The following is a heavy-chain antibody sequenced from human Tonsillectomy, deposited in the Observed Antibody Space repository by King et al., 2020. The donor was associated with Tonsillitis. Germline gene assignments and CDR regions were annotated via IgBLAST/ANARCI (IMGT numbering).Heavy chain of an antibody. D-gene: IGHD5-12*01. J-gene: IGHJ4*02. CDR3: ATSRDSGYDPYFDY. Sequence: LQLQESGPGLVKPSQNLSLTCTVSGGSISSGRYYWSWIRQSAGKGLEWIGRIYSSGSTNYNPSLRSRVTMSVDTSKNQFSLKLSSATAADTAVYYCATSRDSGYDPYFDYWGQGTLVTVSS. CDR2: IYSSGST. V-gene: IGHV4-61*02. CDR1: GGSISSGRYY.